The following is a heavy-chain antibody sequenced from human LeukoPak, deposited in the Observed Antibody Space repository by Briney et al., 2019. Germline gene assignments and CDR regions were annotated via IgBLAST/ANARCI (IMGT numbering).Heavy chain of an antibody. CDR3: ARGIIAAADDGYAFDI. J-gene: IGHJ3*02. CDR1: GDSVPSNSAA. CDR2: TYYRSKWYN. D-gene: IGHD6-13*01. V-gene: IGHV6-1*01. Sequence: SQTLSLTCAISGDSVPSNSAAWNWIRQSPSRGLEWLGRTYYRSKWYNDYAVSVKSRITINPDTSKNQFSLQLNSVTPEDTAVYYCARGIIAAADDGYAFDIWGQGTMVTVSS.